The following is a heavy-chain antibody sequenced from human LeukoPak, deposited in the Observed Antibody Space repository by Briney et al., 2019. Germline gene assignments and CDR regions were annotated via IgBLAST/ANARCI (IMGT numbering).Heavy chain of an antibody. D-gene: IGHD2-8*02. Sequence: GGSLRLSCAASGFTFGNYGIHWVRQAPGKGLEWVAVINYDGSNKYYADSVKGRFTIARDNSKNTLYLQMNSLRVEDTAVYYCARALSTGGRIDYWGQGTLVTVSS. V-gene: IGHV3-33*01. CDR3: ARALSTGGRIDY. J-gene: IGHJ4*02. CDR2: INYDGSNK. CDR1: GFTFGNYG.